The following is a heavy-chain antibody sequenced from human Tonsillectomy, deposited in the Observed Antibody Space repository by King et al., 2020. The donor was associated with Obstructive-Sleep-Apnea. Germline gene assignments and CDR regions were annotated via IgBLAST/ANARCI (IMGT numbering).Heavy chain of an antibody. J-gene: IGHJ6*02. CDR3: ARFGVTVYYYYGMDV. Sequence: VQLVESGGGLVQPGGSLRLSCAASGFTVSSNYMSWGRQAPGKGLEWVSIIYSGGSTYYADSVKSRFTISRENAKNTLYLQMNSRRAEDTSVYYCARFGVTVYYYYGMDVWGQGTTVTVSS. CDR1: GFTVSSNY. D-gene: IGHD1-14*01. V-gene: IGHV3-66*01. CDR2: IYSGGST.